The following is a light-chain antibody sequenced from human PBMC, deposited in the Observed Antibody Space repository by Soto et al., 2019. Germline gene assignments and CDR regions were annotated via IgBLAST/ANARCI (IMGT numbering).Light chain of an antibody. CDR2: DAS. V-gene: IGKV1-5*01. CDR1: ETISSW. Sequence: GDRITFTCRASETISSWLAWYQQKSGKAPQLMIYDASTLESWVPSRFSGSGFGTEFSLTISSLQPDDFATYYCQEYASLLRTFGPGTKVEIK. CDR3: QEYASLLRT. J-gene: IGKJ1*01.